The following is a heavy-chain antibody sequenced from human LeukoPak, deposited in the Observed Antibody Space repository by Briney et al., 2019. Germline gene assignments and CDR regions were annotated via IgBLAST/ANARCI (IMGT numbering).Heavy chain of an antibody. CDR1: GFTVSSNY. CDR3: ARDSRTHYVWGSYRPWYFDY. Sequence: GGSLRLSCAASGFTVSSNYMSWVRQAPGKGLEWVSVIYSGGSTYYADSVKGRFTISRDNAKNSLYLQMNSLRAEDTAVYYCARDSRTHYVWGSYRPWYFDYWGQGTLVTVSS. CDR2: IYSGGST. J-gene: IGHJ4*02. D-gene: IGHD3-16*02. V-gene: IGHV3-66*01.